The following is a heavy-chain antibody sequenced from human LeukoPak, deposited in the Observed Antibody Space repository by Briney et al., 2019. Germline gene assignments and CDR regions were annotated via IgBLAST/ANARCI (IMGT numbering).Heavy chain of an antibody. Sequence: GGSLRLSCTASGFTFSNFWMGWVRQAPGKGLEWVASINHNGNVNYYVDSVKGRFTISRDNAKNSLYLQMSNLRAEDTAVYFCARGGGLDVWGQGATVTVSS. CDR3: ARGGGLDV. V-gene: IGHV3-7*03. CDR1: GFTFSNFW. CDR2: INHNGNVN. D-gene: IGHD3-16*01. J-gene: IGHJ6*02.